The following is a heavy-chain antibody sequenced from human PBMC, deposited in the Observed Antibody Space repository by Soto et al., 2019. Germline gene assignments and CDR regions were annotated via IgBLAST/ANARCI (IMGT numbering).Heavy chain of an antibody. J-gene: IGHJ6*02. D-gene: IGHD2-8*01. CDR1: GASISSTDW. Sequence: PSETLSLTCAVSGASISSTDWWSWVRQPPGKGLEWIGEIYHSGSTNYNPSLKSRVTISVDKSKNQFSLKLSSVTAADTAVYYCARFGSGVYATYGMDVWGQGTTVTVSS. CDR3: ARFGSGVYATYGMDV. CDR2: IYHSGST. V-gene: IGHV4-4*02.